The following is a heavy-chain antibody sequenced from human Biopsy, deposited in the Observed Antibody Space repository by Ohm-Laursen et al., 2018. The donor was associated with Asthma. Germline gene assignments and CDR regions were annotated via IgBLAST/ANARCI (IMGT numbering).Heavy chain of an antibody. CDR2: IYYIGST. V-gene: IGHV4-30-4*01. CDR1: GGTISSVAYY. D-gene: IGHD3-16*01. Sequence: SQTLSLTCTGSGGTISSVAYYWSCVRKPPEKGPERFGYIYYIGSTYYNPSLNSRVAISLNTSKNQFYLKLSSVTAADTAVYFCARRGGVRRYFDYWGQGTLVTVSS. J-gene: IGHJ4*02. CDR3: ARRGGVRRYFDY.